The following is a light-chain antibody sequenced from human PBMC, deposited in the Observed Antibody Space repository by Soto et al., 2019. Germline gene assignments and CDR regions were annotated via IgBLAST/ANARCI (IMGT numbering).Light chain of an antibody. CDR3: QQPQRGPIT. CDR1: QSVGSD. CDR2: DIF. J-gene: IGKJ5*01. Sequence: EIVMTQSPATLSVSPGERATLSCRASQSVGSDLAWYQQKPGQAPRLVIYDIFTRATGVPTRISGSGSGTGVTPPHSGLQVEDFSVYYWQQPQRGPITFGQGTRLEIK. V-gene: IGKV3D-15*01.